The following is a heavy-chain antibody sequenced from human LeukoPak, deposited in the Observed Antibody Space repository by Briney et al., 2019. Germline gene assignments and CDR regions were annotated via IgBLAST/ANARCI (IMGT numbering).Heavy chain of an antibody. J-gene: IGHJ5*02. CDR1: GYSISSGYY. V-gene: IGHV4-38-2*02. CDR2: INHSGST. D-gene: IGHD3-10*01. CDR3: ASAFYGSWFDP. Sequence: PSETLSLTCTVSGYSISSGYYWSWIRQPPGKGLEWIGEINHSGSTNYNPSLKSRVTISVDTSKNQFSLKLSSVTAADTAVHYCASAFYGSWFDPWGQGTLVTVSS.